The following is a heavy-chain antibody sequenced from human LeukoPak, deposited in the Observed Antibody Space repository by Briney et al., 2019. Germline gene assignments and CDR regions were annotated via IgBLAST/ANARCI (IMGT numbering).Heavy chain of an antibody. J-gene: IGHJ4*02. D-gene: IGHD2-15*01. V-gene: IGHV1-2*02. CDR2: INPNSGGT. CDR1: GYTFTGYY. Sequence: ASVKVSCKASGYTFTGYYMHWVRQAPGQGLEWMGWINPNSGGTNYAQKFQGRVTMTRDTSISTAYVELSRLRSDDTAVYYCARASAGVYCSGGSCYSERGNFDYWGQGTLVTVSS. CDR3: ARASAGVYCSGGSCYSERGNFDY.